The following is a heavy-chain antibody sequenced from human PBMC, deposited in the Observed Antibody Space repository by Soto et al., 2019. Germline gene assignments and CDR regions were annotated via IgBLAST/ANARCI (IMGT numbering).Heavy chain of an antibody. V-gene: IGHV3-23*01. J-gene: IGHJ4*02. Sequence: GGSXRLSCAASGFTFSTYAMSWVRQAPGKGLEWVSAISGSGGSTYYADSVKGRSTISRDNSKNTLYLQMNSLRAEDTAVYYCAKVSFGGYYSHWGQGTLVTVSS. CDR1: GFTFSTYA. D-gene: IGHD3-22*01. CDR3: AKVSFGGYYSH. CDR2: ISGSGGST.